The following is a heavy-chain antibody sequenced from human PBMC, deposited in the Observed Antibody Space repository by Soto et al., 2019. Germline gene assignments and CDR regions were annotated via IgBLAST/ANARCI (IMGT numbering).Heavy chain of an antibody. J-gene: IGHJ6*02. V-gene: IGHV4-34*01. CDR2: INHSGST. D-gene: IGHD5-18*01. CDR3: ARGTGYSYGYYYYYGTDV. CDR1: GGSFSGYY. Sequence: SETLSLTCAVYGGSFSGYYWSWIRQPPGKGLEWIGEINHSGSTNYNPSLKSRVTISVDTSKNQFSLKLSSVTAADTAVYYCARGTGYSYGYYYYYGTDVWGQGTTVTVSS.